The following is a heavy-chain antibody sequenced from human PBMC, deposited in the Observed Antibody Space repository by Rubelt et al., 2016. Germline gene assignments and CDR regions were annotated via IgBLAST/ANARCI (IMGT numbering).Heavy chain of an antibody. V-gene: IGHV3-23*01. J-gene: IGHJ4*02. Sequence: EVQLLESGGDLVQPGGSLRLSCAASGFTFSSYAMSWVRQAPGKGLEWVSAISGSGGSTYYADSVKGRFTISRDNSKNTLYLQMSSLRAEDTAVYYCANRGFGSYGDYWGQGTLVTVSS. CDR2: ISGSGGST. CDR1: GFTFSSYA. CDR3: ANRGFGSYGDY. D-gene: IGHD1-26*01.